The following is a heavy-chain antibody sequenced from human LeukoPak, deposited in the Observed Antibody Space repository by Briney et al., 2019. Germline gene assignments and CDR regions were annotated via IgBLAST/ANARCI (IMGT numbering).Heavy chain of an antibody. Sequence: GRSLRLSCAASGFTFSSYAMHWVRQAPGKGLEWVAVISYDGSNKYYADSVKGRFTISRDSSKNTLYLQMNSLRAEDTAVYYCASVPPAMITFGGVIDYWGQGTLVTVSS. V-gene: IGHV3-30*04. CDR2: ISYDGSNK. CDR1: GFTFSSYA. J-gene: IGHJ4*02. CDR3: ASVPPAMITFGGVIDY. D-gene: IGHD3-16*02.